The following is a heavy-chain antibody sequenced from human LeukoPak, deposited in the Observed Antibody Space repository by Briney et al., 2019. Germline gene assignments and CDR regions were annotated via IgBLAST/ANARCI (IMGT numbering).Heavy chain of an antibody. CDR3: AKDIVVVPAAIDY. J-gene: IGHJ4*02. Sequence: GGSLRLSCAASGFTFSTFWMSWVRQAPGKGLEFVASLRQGGSEKYIVDSMKGRFTISGDIAKNSLYLEINGLRVEDTAVYYCAKDIVVVPAAIDYWGQGTLVTVSS. CDR2: LRQGGSEK. V-gene: IGHV3-7*01. D-gene: IGHD2-2*02. CDR1: GFTFSTFW.